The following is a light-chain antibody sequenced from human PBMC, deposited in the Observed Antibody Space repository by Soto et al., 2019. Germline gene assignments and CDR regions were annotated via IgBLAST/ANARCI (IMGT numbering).Light chain of an antibody. CDR2: TDY. CDR1: NSNIGTYT. CDR3: AAWDDSLSGQV. V-gene: IGLV1-44*01. J-gene: IGLJ3*02. Sequence: QSVLTQPPSASGTPGQRVIISCSGSNSNIGTYTVNWYQQLPGTAPKLLIYTDYQRPSGVPDRFSGSKSGTSASLAISGLRSEDEADYYCAAWDDSLSGQVFGGGTQRTVL.